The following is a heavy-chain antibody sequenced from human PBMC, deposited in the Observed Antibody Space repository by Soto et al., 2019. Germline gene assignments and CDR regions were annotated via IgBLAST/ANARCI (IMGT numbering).Heavy chain of an antibody. CDR2: IYYSGST. Sequence: QVQLQESGPGLVKPSETLSLTCTVSGGSISSYYWSWIRQPPGKGLEWIGYIYYSGSTNYNPSLTSRVTISVDTSKIQCSLKLSSVTGADTAVYYFARESVAAGFDYWVQGTLVTVSS. J-gene: IGHJ4*02. V-gene: IGHV4-59*01. CDR1: GGSISSYY. CDR3: ARESVAAGFDY. D-gene: IGHD6-13*01.